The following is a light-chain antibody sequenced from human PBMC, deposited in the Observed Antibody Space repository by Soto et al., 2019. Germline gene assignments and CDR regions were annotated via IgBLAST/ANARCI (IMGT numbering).Light chain of an antibody. CDR3: QQSYSTPLC. V-gene: IGKV1-39*01. CDR2: AAS. J-gene: IGKJ3*01. CDR1: QSISSY. Sequence: DIQMTQSPSSLSASVGDRVTITCRASQSISSYLNWYQQKPGKAPKLLIYAASSLQSGVPSRFSGGGSGTDFTLTISSLQPEDFATYYCQQSYSTPLCFGPGTKVDIK.